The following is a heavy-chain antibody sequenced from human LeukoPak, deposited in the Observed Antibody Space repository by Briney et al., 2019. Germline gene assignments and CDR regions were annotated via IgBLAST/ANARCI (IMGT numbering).Heavy chain of an antibody. Sequence: GGSLRLSCAVSGFNFGDHDLSWFRQAPGKGLEWIGFVRSRHHLGTTDYAASLRGRFTISRDDSKNIAYLQMYSLKTDDTAVYYCARGGSHGRHVDYWGQGTLVVVSS. CDR2: VRSRHHLGTT. CDR1: GFNFGDHD. CDR3: ARGGSHGRHVDY. J-gene: IGHJ4*02. V-gene: IGHV3-49*03. D-gene: IGHD1-26*01.